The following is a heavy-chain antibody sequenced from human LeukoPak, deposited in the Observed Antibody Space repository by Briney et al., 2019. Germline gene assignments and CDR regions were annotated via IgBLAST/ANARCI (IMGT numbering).Heavy chain of an antibody. D-gene: IGHD1-14*01. CDR2: IYYSGST. V-gene: IGHV4-31*03. CDR3: ARRGITTRAAFDI. Sequence: SETLSLTCTVSGDSISSGDYYWSWIRQHPGKGLEWIGYIYYSGSTYYNPSLKSRVTISIDTSKNQFSLKLSSVTAADTAVYYCARRGITTRAAFDIWGQGTMVIVSS. J-gene: IGHJ3*02. CDR1: GDSISSGDYY.